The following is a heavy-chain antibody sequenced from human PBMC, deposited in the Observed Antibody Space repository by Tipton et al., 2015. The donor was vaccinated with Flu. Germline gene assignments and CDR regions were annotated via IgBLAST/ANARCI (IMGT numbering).Heavy chain of an antibody. CDR2: IYPGDSDT. J-gene: IGHJ4*02. CDR1: GYNFGTYW. V-gene: IGHV5-51*01. Sequence: QLVQSGAEVKKPGESLKISCKGSGYNFGTYWIAWVRQMPGKGLEWMGIIYPGDSDTRYSPSFQGQVSISADRSINTAYLQWSSLKASDTAMYYCARHGSGSYSFDYWGQGTLVTVSS. CDR3: ARHGSGSYSFDY. D-gene: IGHD2-15*01.